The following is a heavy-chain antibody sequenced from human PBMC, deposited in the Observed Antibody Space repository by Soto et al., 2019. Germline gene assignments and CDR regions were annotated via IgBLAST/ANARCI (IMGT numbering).Heavy chain of an antibody. V-gene: IGHV4-59*01. CDR3: AKDKKVPAEGWFAP. Sequence: SETLSLTCTVSGGSISSYYWSWIRQPPGKGLEWIGYIYYSGSTNYNPSLKSRVTMTTDTSTSTAYMELRSLRSDDTAVYYCAKDKKVPAEGWFAPWGQGTLVTVSS. CDR2: IYYSGST. CDR1: GGSISSYY. D-gene: IGHD2-2*01. J-gene: IGHJ5*02.